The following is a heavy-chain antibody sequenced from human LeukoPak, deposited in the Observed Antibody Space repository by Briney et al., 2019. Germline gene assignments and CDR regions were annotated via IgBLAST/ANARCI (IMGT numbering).Heavy chain of an antibody. CDR3: ARVVVVAATVFFDY. CDR2: IYYSGST. D-gene: IGHD2-15*01. CDR1: GGSISSGDYY. Sequence: SETLSLTCTVSGGSISSGDYYWSWIRQPPGKGLEWIGYIYYSGSTYYNPSLKSRVTISVDTSKNQFSLRLSSVTAADTAVYYCARVVVVAATVFFDYWGQGTLVTVSS. V-gene: IGHV4-30-4*01. J-gene: IGHJ4*02.